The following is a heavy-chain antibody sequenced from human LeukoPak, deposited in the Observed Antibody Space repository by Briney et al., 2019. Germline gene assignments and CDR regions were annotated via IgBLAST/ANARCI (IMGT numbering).Heavy chain of an antibody. CDR3: ARHGYTASHYFLGF. J-gene: IGHJ4*02. V-gene: IGHV4-4*07. D-gene: IGHD3-16*01. Sequence: SETLSLTCTVSSGSINSYYWGWVRQPAWRGLEWIGRIYTTGKTDYNPSLKSRLTMSVDTSKRQFSLILTSVTAADTAIYFCARHGYTASHYFLGFWSQGTLVTVSS. CDR2: IYTTGKT. CDR1: SGSINSYY.